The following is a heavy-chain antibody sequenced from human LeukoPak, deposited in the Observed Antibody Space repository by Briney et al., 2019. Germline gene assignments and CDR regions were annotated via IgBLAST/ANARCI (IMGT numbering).Heavy chain of an antibody. J-gene: IGHJ3*02. CDR3: ARRWTGENAFDI. Sequence: SETLSPTCIVSGGSISSRHWSWIRQPAGKGLEWIGHIYSSGSSNYNPSLKSRVTMSVGTSTNHFSLKLTSVTAADTAVYYCARRWTGENAFDIWGQGTMVTVSS. V-gene: IGHV4-4*07. CDR2: IYSSGSS. CDR1: GGSISSRH. D-gene: IGHD3/OR15-3a*01.